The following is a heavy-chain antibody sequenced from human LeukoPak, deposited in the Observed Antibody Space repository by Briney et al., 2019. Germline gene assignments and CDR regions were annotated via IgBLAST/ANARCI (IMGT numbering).Heavy chain of an antibody. V-gene: IGHV3-23*01. D-gene: IGHD6-19*01. CDR2: ISGSGGST. J-gene: IGHJ4*02. Sequence: GGSLRLSCAASGFTFSSYAMSGVGQAPGKGLEWVAAISGSGGSTYYADSVKGRFTISRDNSKNTLYLQMNSLRAEDTAVYYCAKWAVGGGAIFDYWGQGTLVTVSS. CDR3: AKWAVGGGAIFDY. CDR1: GFTFSSYA.